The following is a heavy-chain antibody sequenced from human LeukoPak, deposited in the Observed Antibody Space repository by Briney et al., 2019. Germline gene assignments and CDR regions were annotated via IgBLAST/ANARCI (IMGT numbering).Heavy chain of an antibody. Sequence: GGSLRLSCAASGFTFSSYAMGWVRQAPGKGLEWVSAISGSGGSTYYADSVKGRFTISRDNSKNTLYLQMNSLRAEDTAVYYCANFYGSGSYPVSYFDYWGQGTLVTVSS. CDR2: ISGSGGST. J-gene: IGHJ4*02. CDR1: GFTFSSYA. D-gene: IGHD3-10*01. V-gene: IGHV3-23*01. CDR3: ANFYGSGSYPVSYFDY.